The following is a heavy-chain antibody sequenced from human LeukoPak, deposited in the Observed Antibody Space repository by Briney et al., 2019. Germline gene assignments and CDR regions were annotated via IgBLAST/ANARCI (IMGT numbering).Heavy chain of an antibody. D-gene: IGHD6-6*01. Sequence: SVKVSCKASGGTFSSCAISLVRQAPRQGLEWMEGIIPILGIANYAQKFQGRVTITADKSTSTAYMELSSLRSEDTAVYYCARERYSSSSGFDPWGQGTLVTVSS. J-gene: IGHJ5*02. CDR3: ARERYSSSSGFDP. CDR1: GGTFSSCA. CDR2: IIPILGIA. V-gene: IGHV1-69*10.